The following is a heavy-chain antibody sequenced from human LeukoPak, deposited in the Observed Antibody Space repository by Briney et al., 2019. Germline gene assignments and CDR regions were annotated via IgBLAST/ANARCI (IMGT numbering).Heavy chain of an antibody. CDR3: AKDRVPAAGSLNFYYMDV. J-gene: IGHJ6*03. Sequence: GGSLRLSCAASGFTFSSYAMNWVRQAPGKGLEWVSYISISSSSMYYADSMKGRITISRDIGKSTLFLQMNGLRAEDTAVYYCAKDRVPAAGSLNFYYMDVWGKGTTVTISS. CDR1: GFTFSSYA. V-gene: IGHV3-21*01. CDR2: ISISSSSM. D-gene: IGHD6-13*01.